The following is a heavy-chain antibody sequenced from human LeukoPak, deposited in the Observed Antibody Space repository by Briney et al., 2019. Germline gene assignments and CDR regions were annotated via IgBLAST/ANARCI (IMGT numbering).Heavy chain of an antibody. CDR3: ARDPSYYYGSLSHFDF. Sequence: PGGSLRLSCAASGFTFSTYWMSWVRQAPGKGLEWVANIKQDGSEKNYVDSVKGRFTISRDNAKNSLYVQTNSLRAEDTAVYYCARDPSYYYGSLSHFDFWGQGILVTVSS. CDR2: IKQDGSEK. CDR1: GFTFSTYW. V-gene: IGHV3-7*01. J-gene: IGHJ4*02. D-gene: IGHD3-10*01.